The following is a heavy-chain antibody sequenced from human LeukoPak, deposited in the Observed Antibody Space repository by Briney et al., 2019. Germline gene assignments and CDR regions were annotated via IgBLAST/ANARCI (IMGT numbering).Heavy chain of an antibody. CDR3: ARDRVDILTGYYSGWYFDL. V-gene: IGHV1-69*13. CDR2: IIPIFGTA. J-gene: IGHJ2*01. Sequence: GASVKVSCKASGGTFSSYAISWVRQAPGQGLEWMGGIIPIFGTANYAQKFQGRVTITADESTSTAYMELSSLRSEDTAVYYCARDRVDILTGYYSGWYFDLWGRGTLVTVSS. CDR1: GGTFSSYA. D-gene: IGHD3-9*01.